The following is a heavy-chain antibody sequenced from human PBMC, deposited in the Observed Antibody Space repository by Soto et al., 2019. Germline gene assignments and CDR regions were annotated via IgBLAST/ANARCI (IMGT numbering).Heavy chain of an antibody. CDR1: GGSISSGDYY. Sequence: SETLSLTCTVSGGSISSGDYYWSWIRQPPGKGLEWIGYIYYSGSTYYNPSLKSRVTISVDTSKNQFSLKLSSVTAADTAVYYCARVYSSSWYSYYYYYGMDVWGQGTTVTVSS. CDR3: ARVYSSSWYSYYYYYGMDV. J-gene: IGHJ6*02. D-gene: IGHD6-13*01. V-gene: IGHV4-30-4*01. CDR2: IYYSGST.